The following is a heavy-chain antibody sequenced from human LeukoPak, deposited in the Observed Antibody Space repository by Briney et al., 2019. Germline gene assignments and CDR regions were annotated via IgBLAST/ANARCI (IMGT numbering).Heavy chain of an antibody. D-gene: IGHD3-9*01. J-gene: IGHJ3*01. Sequence: SETLSLTCTVSGGSISSYYWSWIRQPPGKGLEWIGYIYYSGSTNYNPSLKSRITISVDTSKNQFSLKLSSVTAADTAVYYCARGNELRYFDWFIDAFDVWGHGTMVTVSS. CDR2: IYYSGST. CDR1: GGSISSYY. V-gene: IGHV4-59*01. CDR3: ARGNELRYFDWFIDAFDV.